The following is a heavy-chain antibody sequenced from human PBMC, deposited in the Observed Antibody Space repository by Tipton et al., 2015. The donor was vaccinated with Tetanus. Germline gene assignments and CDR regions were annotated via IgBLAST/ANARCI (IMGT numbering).Heavy chain of an antibody. D-gene: IGHD7-27*01. CDR1: GGSDNTLYS. J-gene: IGHJ3*02. CDR3: ARKTGDTLGGRGAFDI. V-gene: IGHV4-39*01. CDR2: IHYRGST. Sequence: TLSLTCTVSGGSDNTLYSWGWIRQPPGKGLEWIGIIHYRGSTYYNPPLKSPVTISAATSRTHFSLNLSSVTAADTAVYYCARKTGDTLGGRGAFDIWGQGTMLTVSS.